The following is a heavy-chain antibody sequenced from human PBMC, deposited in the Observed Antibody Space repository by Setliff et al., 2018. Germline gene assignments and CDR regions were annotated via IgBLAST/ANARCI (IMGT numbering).Heavy chain of an antibody. V-gene: IGHV3-9*01. CDR3: AKGGLRYFDWLPD. CDR1: GFTFDDYA. D-gene: IGHD3-9*01. Sequence: PGGSLRLSCAASGFTFDDYAMHWVRQAPGKGLEWVSGISWNSGSIGYADSVQGRFTISRDNAKNSLYLQMNSLRAEDTALYYCAKGGLRYFDWLPDWGQGTLVTVSS. J-gene: IGHJ4*02. CDR2: ISWNSGSI.